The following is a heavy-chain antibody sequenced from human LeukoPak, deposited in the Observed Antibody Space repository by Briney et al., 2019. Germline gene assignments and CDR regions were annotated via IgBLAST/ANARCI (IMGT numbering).Heavy chain of an antibody. V-gene: IGHV3-23*01. CDR1: GFTFSSYA. D-gene: IGHD2-15*01. J-gene: IGHJ4*02. Sequence: GGSLRLSCAASGFTFSSYAMSWVRQAPGKGLEWVSAISGSGGSTYYADSVKGRFTISRDDSKNTLYLQMNSLRAEDTAVYYCAKVAAGGYCSGGSCPNFDYWGQGTLVTVSS. CDR2: ISGSGGST. CDR3: AKVAAGGYCSGGSCPNFDY.